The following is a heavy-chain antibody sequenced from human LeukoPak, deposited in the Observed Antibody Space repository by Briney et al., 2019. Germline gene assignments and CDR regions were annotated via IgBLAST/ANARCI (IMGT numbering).Heavy chain of an antibody. CDR2: ISYDGSNK. V-gene: IGHV3-30-3*01. CDR3: AKEYCSNSVCHSLDY. D-gene: IGHD2-8*01. CDR1: GFTFSSYA. Sequence: GGSLRLSCAASGFTFSSYAMHWVRQAPGKGLEWVAVISYDGSNKYYANSVKGRFTISRDNSKNTLYLQMNSLRAEDTAVYYCAKEYCSNSVCHSLDYWGQGTLVTVPS. J-gene: IGHJ4*02.